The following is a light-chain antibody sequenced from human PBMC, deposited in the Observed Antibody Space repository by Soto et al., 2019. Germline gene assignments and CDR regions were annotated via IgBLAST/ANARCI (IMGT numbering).Light chain of an antibody. CDR3: LQYGRSPRT. Sequence: EIVLTQSPGTLSLSPGERATLSCRASQSVSSSYLAWYQQKPGQAPRLLIYGASSRSTGIPDRFSGSGSGTDFTLTVSGLEPEDSAVYYCLQYGRSPRTFGQGTKVEIK. CDR2: GAS. J-gene: IGKJ1*01. CDR1: QSVSSSY. V-gene: IGKV3-20*01.